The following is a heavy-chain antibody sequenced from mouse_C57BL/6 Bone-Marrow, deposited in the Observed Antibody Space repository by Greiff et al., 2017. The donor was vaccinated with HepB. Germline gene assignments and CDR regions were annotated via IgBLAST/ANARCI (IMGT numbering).Heavy chain of an antibody. D-gene: IGHD2-12*01. Sequence: EVKLVESGGDLVKPGGSLKLSCAASGFTFSSYGMSWVRQTPDKRLEWVATISSGGSYTYYPDSVKGRFTISRDNAKNTLYLQMSSLKSEDTAMYYCARHRVLYHPIFVAYWGQGTLVTVSA. V-gene: IGHV5-6*01. CDR1: GFTFSSYG. CDR2: ISSGGSYT. J-gene: IGHJ3*01. CDR3: ARHRVLYHPIFVAY.